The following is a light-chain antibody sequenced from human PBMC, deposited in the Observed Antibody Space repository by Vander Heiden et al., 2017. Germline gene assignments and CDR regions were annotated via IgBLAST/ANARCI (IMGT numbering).Light chain of an antibody. J-gene: IGKJ1*01. CDR1: QSIDYW. V-gene: IGKV1-5*03. Sequence: QAPSTLSASVGDRVTITCRASQSIDYWLAWYQQKPGKAPKLLIYQAASLETGVPSRFSGSGSGTEFTLTINSLQPDDFATYYCQHYDSSSRTFGQGTKVEI. CDR3: QHYDSSSRT. CDR2: QAA.